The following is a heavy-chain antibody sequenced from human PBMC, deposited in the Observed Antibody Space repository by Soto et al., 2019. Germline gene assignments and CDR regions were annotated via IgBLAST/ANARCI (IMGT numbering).Heavy chain of an antibody. V-gene: IGHV4-39*01. CDR1: GGSISSSSYY. CDR3: ARRTVATLTLDF. Sequence: QLRLQESGPGLVKPSETLSLTCTVSGGSISSSSYYWGWIRRPPGKGLEWIGSIYYSGSTYYSPSLKSRITISGDTSKNQFSLKLSSVTAADTAVYYCARRTVATLTLDFWGPGTLVTVSS. D-gene: IGHD4-17*01. J-gene: IGHJ4*02. CDR2: IYYSGST.